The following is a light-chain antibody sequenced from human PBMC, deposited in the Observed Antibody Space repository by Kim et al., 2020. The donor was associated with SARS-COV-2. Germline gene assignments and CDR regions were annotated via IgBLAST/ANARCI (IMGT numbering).Light chain of an antibody. V-gene: IGLV9-49*01. Sequence: CPRSSGYSNYKVDWYQQRPGKGPRFVMRGGTGGIVGSKGDGIPDRFSVLGSGLNRYLTIKNIQEEDESDYHCGADHGSGSNFVYVFGTGTKVTVL. J-gene: IGLJ1*01. CDR1: SGYSNYK. CDR2: GGTGGIVG. CDR3: GADHGSGSNFVYV.